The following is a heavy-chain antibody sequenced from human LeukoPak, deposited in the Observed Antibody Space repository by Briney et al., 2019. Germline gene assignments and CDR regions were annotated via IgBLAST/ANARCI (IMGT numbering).Heavy chain of an antibody. Sequence: PGGSLRLSCAASGFTFSSYSMNWVRQAPGTGLEWVSSISSSSSYIYYADSVKGRFTISRDNAKNSLYLQMNSPRAEDTAVYYCARRVAAAGSTGLRYIDVWGRGTTVTVSS. CDR1: GFTFSSYS. D-gene: IGHD6-13*01. J-gene: IGHJ6*03. CDR2: ISSSSSYI. V-gene: IGHV3-21*01. CDR3: ARRVAAAGSTGLRYIDV.